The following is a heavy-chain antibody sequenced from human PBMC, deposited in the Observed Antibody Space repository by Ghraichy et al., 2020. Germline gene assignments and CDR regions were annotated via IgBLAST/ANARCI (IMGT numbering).Heavy chain of an antibody. CDR3: ARDSTGRHYYDSSGYYPPPLDY. D-gene: IGHD3-22*01. V-gene: IGHV1-18*01. Sequence: ASVKVSCKASGYTFTSYGISWVRQAPGQGLEWMGWISAYNGNTNYAQKLQGRVTMTTDTSTSTAYMELRSLRSDDTAVYYCARDSTGRHYYDSSGYYPPPLDYWGQGTLVTVSS. CDR2: ISAYNGNT. J-gene: IGHJ4*02. CDR1: GYTFTSYG.